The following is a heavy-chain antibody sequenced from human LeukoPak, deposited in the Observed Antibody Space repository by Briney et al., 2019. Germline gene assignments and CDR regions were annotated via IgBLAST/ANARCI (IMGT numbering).Heavy chain of an antibody. CDR2: INHSGST. CDR1: GGSFSGYY. V-gene: IGHV4-34*01. Sequence: SETLSLTCAVYGGSFSGYYWSWIRQPPGKGLEWIGEINHSGSTNYNPSLKSRVTISVDTSKNQFSLKLSSVTAADTAVYYCARDPLLVATPDYWGQGTLVTVSS. J-gene: IGHJ4*02. CDR3: ARDPLLVATPDY. D-gene: IGHD5-12*01.